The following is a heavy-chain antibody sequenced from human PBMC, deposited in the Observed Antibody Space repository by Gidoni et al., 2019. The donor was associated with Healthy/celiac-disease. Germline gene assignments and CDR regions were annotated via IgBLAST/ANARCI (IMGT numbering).Heavy chain of an antibody. D-gene: IGHD2-2*01. CDR1: GFTFSSYG. CDR2: IWYDGSNK. V-gene: IGHV3-33*01. J-gene: IGHJ6*03. Sequence: QVQLVESGGGVVQPGRSLRLSCAASGFTFSSYGMPWVRPAPGKGLEWVAVIWYDGSNKDYADSVKGRFTSARDNSKNTLYLQMNSLRAEDTAVYYCARDSGLINCSSTSCHYYYYYYMDVWGKGTTVTVSS. CDR3: ARDSGLINCSSTSCHYYYYYYMDV.